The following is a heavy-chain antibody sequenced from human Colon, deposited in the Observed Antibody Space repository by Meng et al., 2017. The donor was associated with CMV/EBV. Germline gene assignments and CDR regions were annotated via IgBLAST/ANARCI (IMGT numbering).Heavy chain of an antibody. CDR1: GLTFSSYA. CDR2: ISGSGEST. V-gene: IGHV3-23*01. J-gene: IGHJ4*02. D-gene: IGHD5-24*01. Sequence: SGLTFSSYAISWVRHAPGKGLEWVSAISGSGESTYYADSVKGRFTISRDNSKNTLYLQMNSLRAGDTAVYYRAKVESGMASTFFDYWGQGSLVTVSS. CDR3: AKVESGMASTFFDY.